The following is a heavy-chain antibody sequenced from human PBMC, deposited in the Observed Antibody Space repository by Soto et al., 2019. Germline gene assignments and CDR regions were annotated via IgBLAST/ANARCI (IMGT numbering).Heavy chain of an antibody. J-gene: IGHJ5*01. CDR3: PKGKALAYQWFAS. CDR1: GFTFSAYG. CDR2: ISNNGNDR. V-gene: IGHV3-30*18. Sequence: QVDLVESGGGVVQPGRSLRLSCEASGFTFSAYGMHWVRQAPGKGLEWVAAISNNGNDRYYADSVKGRFTISRDNSKNTLYLQMNSLRSEDTAIYYCPKGKALAYQWFASWGQGTLVTVPS. D-gene: IGHD6-19*01.